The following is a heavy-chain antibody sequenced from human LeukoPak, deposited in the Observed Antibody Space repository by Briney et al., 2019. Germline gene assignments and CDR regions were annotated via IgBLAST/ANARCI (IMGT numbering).Heavy chain of an antibody. Sequence: GGSLRLSCAASGFTFSSYAMSWVRQAPGKGLEWVSCISSSGSTIYYAGSVRGRFTISRDNAKNSLYLQMNSLRAEDTAVYYCARDSGDSSGYYIGYWGQGTLVTVSS. V-gene: IGHV3-48*04. CDR2: ISSSGSTI. CDR1: GFTFSSYA. CDR3: ARDSGDSSGYYIGY. D-gene: IGHD3-22*01. J-gene: IGHJ4*02.